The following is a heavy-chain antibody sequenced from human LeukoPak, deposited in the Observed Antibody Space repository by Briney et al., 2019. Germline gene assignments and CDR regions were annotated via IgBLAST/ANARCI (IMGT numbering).Heavy chain of an antibody. CDR1: GFAFSNFP. D-gene: IGHD5-12*01. V-gene: IGHV3-23*01. J-gene: IGHJ4*02. CDR2: ISSSGSDT. CDR3: ARGKSGYDWDY. Sequence: GGSLRLSCAASGFAFSNFPMSWVRQPPGKGLEWVSGISSSGSDTYYTESVKGRFTISRDSSKKTVYLEMNSLRPEDTAVYYCARGKSGYDWDYWGQGTLVSVSS.